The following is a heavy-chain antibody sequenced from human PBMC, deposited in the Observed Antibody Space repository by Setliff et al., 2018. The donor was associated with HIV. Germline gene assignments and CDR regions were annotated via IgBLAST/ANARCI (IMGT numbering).Heavy chain of an antibody. CDR3: ARKQQVRWAWMPSHYNYGLDV. D-gene: IGHD1-1*01. V-gene: IGHV4-34*01. Sequence: KPSETLSLTCTVYGEPFSNYYWSWIRQPPGKGLEWIGEIDHGGSTRYNPSLKSRITMSVDTSKNQFSLRLSSVTAADTAVYYCARKQQVRWAWMPSHYNYGLDVWGPGTTVTAP. CDR2: IDHGGST. J-gene: IGHJ6*02. CDR1: GEPFSNYY.